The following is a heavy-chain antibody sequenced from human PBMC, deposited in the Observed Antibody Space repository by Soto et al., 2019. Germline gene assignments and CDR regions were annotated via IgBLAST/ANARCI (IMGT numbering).Heavy chain of an antibody. D-gene: IGHD3-3*01. CDR3: ARHAGLTIFGVVITGMDV. CDR2: IDPSDSYT. Sequence: PGESLKISCKGSGYSFTSYWISWVRQMPGKGLEWMGRIDPSDSYTNYSPSFQGHVTISADKSISTAYLQWSSLKASDTAMYYCARHAGLTIFGVVITGMDVWGQGTTGTAP. J-gene: IGHJ6*02. CDR1: GYSFTSYW. V-gene: IGHV5-10-1*01.